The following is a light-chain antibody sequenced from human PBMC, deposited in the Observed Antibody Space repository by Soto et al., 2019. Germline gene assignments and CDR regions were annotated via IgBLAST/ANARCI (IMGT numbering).Light chain of an antibody. J-gene: IGKJ4*02. CDR2: GAS. V-gene: IGKV3-15*01. CDR1: QSVSSSN. CDR3: QQYNKWPPLP. Sequence: RDIQSVSSSNLAWYQQNPGQAPRLLIYGASTRATGIPARFSGSGSGTEFTLTISSLQSEDFAGGYCQQYNKWPPLPFAQVTRVEIK.